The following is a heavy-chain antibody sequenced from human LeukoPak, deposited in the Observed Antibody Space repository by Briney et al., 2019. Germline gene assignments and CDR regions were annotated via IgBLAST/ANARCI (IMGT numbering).Heavy chain of an antibody. V-gene: IGHV3-23*01. D-gene: IGHD2/OR15-2a*01. J-gene: IGHJ4*02. CDR3: ANRPFR. Sequence: GGSLRLSCAASGFTLSSYAMTWVRQAPGRGLEWVSSVDGGGGGTYYADSVKGRFTISRDNSKNTLYLQMNSLRAEDTAVYYCANRPFRWGQGTLVTVSS. CDR1: GFTLSSYA. CDR2: VDGGGGGT.